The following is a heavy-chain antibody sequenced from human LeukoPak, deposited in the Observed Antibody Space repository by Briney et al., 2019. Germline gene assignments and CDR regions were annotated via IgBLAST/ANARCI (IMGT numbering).Heavy chain of an antibody. Sequence: ASVKVSCKASGYTFTSYDINWVRQATGQGLEWMGWMNPNSGNTGYAQKFQGRVTMTRNTSISTAYMELSSLRSEDTAVYYCAREPLREEWELLGFDYWGQGTLVTVSS. CDR1: GYTFTSYD. J-gene: IGHJ4*02. CDR2: MNPNSGNT. CDR3: AREPLREEWELLGFDY. V-gene: IGHV1-8*01. D-gene: IGHD1-26*01.